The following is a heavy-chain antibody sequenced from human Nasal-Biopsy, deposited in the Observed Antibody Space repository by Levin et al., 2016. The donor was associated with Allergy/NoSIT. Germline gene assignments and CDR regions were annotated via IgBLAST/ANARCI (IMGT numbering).Heavy chain of an antibody. J-gene: IGHJ4*02. CDR3: ARPNGFHLVRIPPHFDY. CDR1: GFTFNTYW. Sequence: GGSLRLSCATSGFTFNTYWMAWIRQAPGKGLEWVANINLEGNEKYYAGSVEGRFTISRDNVKNSLHLQMNSLRADDTAVYYCARPNGFHLVRIPPHFDYWGQGTLVTVSS. CDR2: INLEGNEK. V-gene: IGHV3-7*05. D-gene: IGHD2-21*01.